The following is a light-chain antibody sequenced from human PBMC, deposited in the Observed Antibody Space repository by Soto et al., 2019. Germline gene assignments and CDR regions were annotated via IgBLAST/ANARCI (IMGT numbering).Light chain of an antibody. CDR1: QSVSNN. Sequence: EKVMTQSPATLSVSPGERATLSCRASQSVSNNLAWYQQKPGQAPRLLIYGASSRATGIPVRFSGSGSGTEFTLTISSLQSEDFAVYYCQQYNNWPLTFGQGTRLEIK. CDR2: GAS. CDR3: QQYNNWPLT. J-gene: IGKJ5*01. V-gene: IGKV3-15*01.